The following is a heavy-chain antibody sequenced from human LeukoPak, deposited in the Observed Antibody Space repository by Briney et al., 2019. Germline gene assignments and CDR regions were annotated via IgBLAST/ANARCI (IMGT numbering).Heavy chain of an antibody. V-gene: IGHV4-31*03. Sequence: SETLSLTCTVSGGSISTGGYYWSWIRQHPGKGLEWIGNIYYSGSTYYSPSLKSRVTMSVDTSKYQFSLTLISVTAADTAVYFCARAAPNYYDSSGSLRNPYFDYWGQGTLVTVSS. CDR1: GGSISTGGYY. CDR2: IYYSGST. J-gene: IGHJ4*02. CDR3: ARAAPNYYDSSGSLRNPYFDY. D-gene: IGHD3-22*01.